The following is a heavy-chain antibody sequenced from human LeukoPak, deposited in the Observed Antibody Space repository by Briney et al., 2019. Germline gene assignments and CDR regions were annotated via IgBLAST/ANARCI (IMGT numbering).Heavy chain of an antibody. CDR3: ARDGWYVVDY. CDR1: GFTFSSHR. Sequence: PGGSLRLSCVASGFTFSSHRMHWVRHVPGKGLVSVSRINGDGIGTNYADSVRGRFTISRDNAKNTLYLQMNSLRVEDTAVYYCARDGWYVVDYWGQGTLVTVSS. CDR2: INGDGIGT. V-gene: IGHV3-74*01. D-gene: IGHD6-19*01. J-gene: IGHJ4*02.